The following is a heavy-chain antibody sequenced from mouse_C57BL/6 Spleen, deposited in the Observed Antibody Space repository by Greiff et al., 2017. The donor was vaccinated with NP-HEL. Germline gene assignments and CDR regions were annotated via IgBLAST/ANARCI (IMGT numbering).Heavy chain of an antibody. CDR1: GYTFTDYN. Sequence: VQLQQSGPELVKPGASVKIPCKASGYTFTDYNMDWVKQSHGKSLEWIGDINPNNGGTIYNQKFKGKATLTVDKSSSTAYMELRSLTSEDTAVYYCARSHYGSSYYAMDYWGQGTSVTVSS. D-gene: IGHD1-1*01. CDR3: ARSHYGSSYYAMDY. CDR2: INPNNGGT. V-gene: IGHV1-18*01. J-gene: IGHJ4*01.